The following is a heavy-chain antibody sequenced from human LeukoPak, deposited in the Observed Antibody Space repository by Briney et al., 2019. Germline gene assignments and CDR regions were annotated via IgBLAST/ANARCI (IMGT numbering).Heavy chain of an antibody. CDR1: DYSISSGYF. J-gene: IGHJ5*02. V-gene: IGHV4-38-2*02. D-gene: IGHD3-10*01. Sequence: PSETLSLTCTVSDYSISSGYFWGWIRPPPGKGLEWIGSIYHSGTTYYNPSLKSRVTISVHTSKNQFSLKLTSVTAADTAVYYCARALYYYGSGRNGNWFDPWGQGTLVTVSS. CDR3: ARALYYYGSGRNGNWFDP. CDR2: IYHSGTT.